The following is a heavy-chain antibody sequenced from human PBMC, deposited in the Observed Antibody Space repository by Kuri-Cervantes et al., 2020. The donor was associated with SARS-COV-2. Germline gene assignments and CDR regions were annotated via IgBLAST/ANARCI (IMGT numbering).Heavy chain of an antibody. CDR1: GGSISSSSYY. V-gene: IGHV4-39*01. Sequence: SETLSLTCTVSGGSISSSSYYWGWIRQPPGKGLEWIGSIYYSGSTYYNPSLKSRVTISVDTSKNQLSLKLSSVTAADTAVYYCARNTAMARYFDYWGQGTLVTVSS. D-gene: IGHD5-18*01. J-gene: IGHJ4*02. CDR2: IYYSGST. CDR3: ARNTAMARYFDY.